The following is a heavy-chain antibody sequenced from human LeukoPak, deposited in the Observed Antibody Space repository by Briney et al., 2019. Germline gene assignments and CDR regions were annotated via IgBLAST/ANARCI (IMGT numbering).Heavy chain of an antibody. CDR3: AKDLRYYDILTGSSY. D-gene: IGHD3-9*01. V-gene: IGHV3-23*01. J-gene: IGHJ4*02. CDR1: GFTFSSYA. Sequence: GGSLRLSCAASGFTFSSYAMSWVRQAPGKGLEWVSAISGSGGSTYYADSVKGRFTISRDNSKNTLYLQMNSLRAEDTAVYYCAKDLRYYDILTGSSYWGQGTLVTVSS. CDR2: ISGSGGST.